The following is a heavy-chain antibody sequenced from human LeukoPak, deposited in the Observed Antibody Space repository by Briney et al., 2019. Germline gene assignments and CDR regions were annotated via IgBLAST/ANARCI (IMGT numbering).Heavy chain of an antibody. D-gene: IGHD2-2*01. Sequence: SETLSLSCTVSGDSITNYYWSWIRQPPGQGLEWVANMYYSGSANYNPSLKSRVSISVDTSKNQSSLKLTSVNAADTALYYCARHASSSTSWLPAWGQGILVTVSS. CDR3: ARHASSSTSWLPA. CDR2: MYYSGSA. J-gene: IGHJ5*02. CDR1: GDSITNYY. V-gene: IGHV4-59*08.